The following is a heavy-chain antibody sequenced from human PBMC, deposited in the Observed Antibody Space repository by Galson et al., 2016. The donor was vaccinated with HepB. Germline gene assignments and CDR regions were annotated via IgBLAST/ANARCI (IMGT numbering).Heavy chain of an antibody. CDR1: GGTFSTYA. CDR2: FVPEFGTA. J-gene: IGHJ6*02. V-gene: IGHV1-69*13. Sequence: SVKVSCKASGGTFSTYAITWVRQAPGQGLEWMGGFVPEFGTANYAQQFQGRLTLDADDSTSTAYMELSSLTSEGTAVYFCARDGSGTVTKDTHYYGKDVWGQGTPVIVS. D-gene: IGHD4-17*01. CDR3: ARDGSGTVTKDTHYYGKDV.